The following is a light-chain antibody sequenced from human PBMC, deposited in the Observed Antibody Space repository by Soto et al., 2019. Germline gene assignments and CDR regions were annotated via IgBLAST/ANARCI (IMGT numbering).Light chain of an antibody. CDR3: FPFRISSYV. CDR2: EVS. J-gene: IGLJ1*01. V-gene: IGLV2-14*01. Sequence: QSALTQPASVSGSPGQSITISCTGTSGDVGGYKYVSWYQHHPGKAPKLMIYEVSNRPSGVSDRFYGSKSGNTASLTISGLQAEEEDDYYCFPFRISSYVFRTGTTVTVL. CDR1: SGDVGGYKY.